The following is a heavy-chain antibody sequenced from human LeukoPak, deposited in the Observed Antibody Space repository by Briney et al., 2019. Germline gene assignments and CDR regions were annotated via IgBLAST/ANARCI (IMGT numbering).Heavy chain of an antibody. V-gene: IGHV3-53*01. J-gene: IGHJ3*02. CDR1: GFTFSDYY. CDR3: ARDGSGGYRNRGVFDI. CDR2: LYSGGGT. Sequence: GGSLRLSCAASGFTFSDYYMSWIRQAPGKGLEWVSVLYSGGGTYYADSVKGRFTISSDNSKNTLYLQMNNLRAKDTAVYYCARDGSGGYRNRGVFDIWGQGTMVTVSS. D-gene: IGHD5-18*01.